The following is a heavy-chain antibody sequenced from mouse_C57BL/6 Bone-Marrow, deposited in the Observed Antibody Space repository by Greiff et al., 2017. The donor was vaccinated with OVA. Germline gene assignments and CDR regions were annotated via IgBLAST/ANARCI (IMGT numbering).Heavy chain of an antibody. CDR2: IYPGDGDT. V-gene: IGHV1-82*01. J-gene: IGHJ2*01. CDR1: GYAFSSSW. Sequence: QVQLQQSGPELVKPGASVKISCKASGYAFSSSWVNWVKQRPGKGLEWIGRIYPGDGDTNYNGKFKGKATLTADKSSSTAYMQLSSRTSEDSAVYFCARWDGFLYYFDYWGQGTTLTVSS. D-gene: IGHD2-3*01. CDR3: ARWDGFLYYFDY.